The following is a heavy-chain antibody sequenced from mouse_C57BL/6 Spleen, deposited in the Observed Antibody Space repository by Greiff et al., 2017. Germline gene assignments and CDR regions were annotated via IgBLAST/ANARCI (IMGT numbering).Heavy chain of an antibody. D-gene: IGHD2-4*01. J-gene: IGHJ2*01. V-gene: IGHV3-6*01. Sequence: EVQLVESGPGLVKPSQSLSLTCSVTGYSITSGYYWNWIRQFPGHILEWMGYISYDGSNNYNPSLKNRIPLTRDTSKNQCFMKVNSVTTEYTATNYWARFYYDYDMYFDDWGQGTTLTVSS. CDR1: GYSITSGYY. CDR2: ISYDGSN. CDR3: ARFYYDYDMYFDD.